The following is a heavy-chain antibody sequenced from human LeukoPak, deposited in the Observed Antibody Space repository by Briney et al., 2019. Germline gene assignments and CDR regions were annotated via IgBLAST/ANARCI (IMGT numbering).Heavy chain of an antibody. Sequence: PGGSLRLSCAASGFTFSTYAMCWVRQAPGKGLEWVSGLSVTGDSTYYADSVKGRFTVSRDNSKNTLYLQMNSLRAEDTAVYYCAKIPSYTVSVGNWFDPWGQGTLVTVSS. CDR1: GFTFSTYA. J-gene: IGHJ5*02. CDR3: AKIPSYTVSVGNWFDP. D-gene: IGHD4-23*01. CDR2: LSVTGDST. V-gene: IGHV3-23*01.